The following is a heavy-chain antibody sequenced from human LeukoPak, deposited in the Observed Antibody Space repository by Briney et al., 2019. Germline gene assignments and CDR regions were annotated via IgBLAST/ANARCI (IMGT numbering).Heavy chain of an antibody. CDR3: ASNNDGIVGAN. Sequence: SQTLSLTCNVSGDSIRGFYWGWIRQPPGKGLEWIGYFYYSGDTNYNPALESRVIISVDTSKNQFSLKLSSLTAADTAVYYCASNNDGIVGANWGQGTLVTVSS. CDR2: FYYSGDT. CDR1: GDSIRGFY. V-gene: IGHV4-59*01. J-gene: IGHJ4*02. D-gene: IGHD1-26*01.